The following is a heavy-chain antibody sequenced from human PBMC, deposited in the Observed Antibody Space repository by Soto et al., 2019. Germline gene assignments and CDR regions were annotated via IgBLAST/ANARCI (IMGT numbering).Heavy chain of an antibody. J-gene: IGHJ4*02. CDR1: GYTFTSYA. V-gene: IGHV1-3*05. D-gene: IGHD6-19*01. CDR2: INAGNGNT. CDR3: ARHGSGWDY. Sequence: QVQLVQSGAEEKKPGASVKVSCKASGYTFTSYAMHWVRQAPGQRLEWMGWINAGNGNTKYSPKFQGRVTITRNTSASTAYMELSSLRSEDTAVYYCARHGSGWDYWGQGTLVTVSS.